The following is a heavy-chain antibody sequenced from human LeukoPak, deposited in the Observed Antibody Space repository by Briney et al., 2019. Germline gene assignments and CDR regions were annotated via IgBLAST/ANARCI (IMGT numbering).Heavy chain of an antibody. V-gene: IGHV3-48*01. CDR1: GFTFSPYS. D-gene: IGHD1-26*01. CDR2: ISSSSNNN. Sequence: GGSLRLSCGASGFTFSPYSMNWVRQAPGKGLEGVSYISSSSNNNYYADSVKGRFTISRANAKNSMYLQMNSLRAEDTAVYYCARDGWYSGSYDAFDVWGQGTMVTVSS. J-gene: IGHJ3*01. CDR3: ARDGWYSGSYDAFDV.